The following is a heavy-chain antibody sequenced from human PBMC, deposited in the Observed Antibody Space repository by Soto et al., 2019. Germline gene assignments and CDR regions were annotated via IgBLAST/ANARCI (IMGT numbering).Heavy chain of an antibody. CDR1: GFTFSSYA. J-gene: IGHJ3*02. Sequence: PGGSLRLSCAASGFTFSSYAMSWVRQAPGKGLEWVSAISGSGGGTYYADSVKGRFTISRDNSKNTLYLQMNSLRAEDTAVYYCAKRFGVVVVAATHCAFDIWGQGTMVTVSS. V-gene: IGHV3-23*01. D-gene: IGHD2-15*01. CDR3: AKRFGVVVVAATHCAFDI. CDR2: ISGSGGGT.